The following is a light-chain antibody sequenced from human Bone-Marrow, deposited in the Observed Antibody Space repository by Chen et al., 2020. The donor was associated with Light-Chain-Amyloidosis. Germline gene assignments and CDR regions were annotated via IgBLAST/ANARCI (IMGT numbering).Light chain of an antibody. CDR1: SSDVGSYNL. V-gene: IGLV2-23*02. CDR3: CSYAGSSTL. J-gene: IGLJ2*01. Sequence: QSAPTQPSSVSWSSGQAVTIPFTGTSSDVGSYNLVSWYQQHPGKAPKLKIYEVSKRPSGVSNRCSGSKSGNTASLTISGLQAEDEADYYCCSYAGSSTLFGGGTKLTVL. CDR2: EVS.